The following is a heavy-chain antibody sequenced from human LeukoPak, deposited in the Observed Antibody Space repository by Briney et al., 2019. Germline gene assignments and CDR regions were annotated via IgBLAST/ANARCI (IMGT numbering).Heavy chain of an antibody. V-gene: IGHV1-8*01. CDR2: MNPNSGNT. CDR1: GYTFTSYD. CDR3: ARGRRGVVPAAISRKYYFDY. Sequence: ASVKVSCKASGYTFTSYDINWVRQATGQGLEWMGWMNPNSGNTGYAQKFQGRVTMTRNTSISTAYMELSSLRSEDTAVYYCARGRRGVVPAAISRKYYFDYWGQGTLVTVSS. D-gene: IGHD2-2*01. J-gene: IGHJ4*02.